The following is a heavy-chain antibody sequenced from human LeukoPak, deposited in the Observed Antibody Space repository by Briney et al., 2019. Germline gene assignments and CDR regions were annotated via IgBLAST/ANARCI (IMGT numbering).Heavy chain of an antibody. CDR3: ARDLEIGSSSYYFDY. V-gene: IGHV3-33*01. J-gene: IGHJ4*02. CDR1: GFTFSTYG. D-gene: IGHD3-3*01. Sequence: GGSLRLSCAASGFTFSTYGMHWVRQAPGKGLEWVAVIWYDGSNKYYADSVRGRFTISRDNFKNTLYLQMNSLRAEDTAVYYCARDLEIGSSSYYFDYWGQGTLVTASS. CDR2: IWYDGSNK.